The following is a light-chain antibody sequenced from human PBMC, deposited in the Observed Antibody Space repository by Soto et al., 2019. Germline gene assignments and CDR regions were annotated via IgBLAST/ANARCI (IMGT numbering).Light chain of an antibody. J-gene: IGKJ4*01. Sequence: EIVLTQSPATLSFSPGERATLSCRASQSISKYLAWYQQRPGQAPRLLIYDPSTRATGIPARFSGSWSGTDFTLTISSLEPQDCAVYYCQQRSNWRGTFGGGTKVEI. CDR2: DPS. CDR3: QQRSNWRGT. CDR1: QSISKY. V-gene: IGKV3-11*01.